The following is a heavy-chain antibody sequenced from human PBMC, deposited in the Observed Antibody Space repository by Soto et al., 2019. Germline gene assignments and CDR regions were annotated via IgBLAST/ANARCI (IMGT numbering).Heavy chain of an antibody. CDR1: GFTFSTYW. D-gene: IGHD2-21*01. Sequence: LRLSCAASGFTFSTYWMSWVRQAPGKGLEWVANIKQDGSERYYVDSVKGRFTISRDNAKNSLYLQMNSLRVEDTALYYCTRDLNHDCGPWGQGTLVTVSS. CDR3: TRDLNHDCGP. J-gene: IGHJ5*02. CDR2: IKQDGSER. V-gene: IGHV3-7*04.